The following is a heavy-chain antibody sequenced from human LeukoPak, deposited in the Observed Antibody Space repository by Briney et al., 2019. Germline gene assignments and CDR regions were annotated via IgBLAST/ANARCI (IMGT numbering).Heavy chain of an antibody. CDR2: IYSGGST. CDR1: VFTVSSNY. V-gene: IGHV3-53*01. Sequence: GGSLRLSCAASVFTVSSNYMSWVRQAPGKGLEWVSVIYSGGSTYYADSVKGRSTISRDNSKNTLYLQMNSLRAEDTAVYYCARVGYSGYDPLYYFDYWGQGTLVTVSS. J-gene: IGHJ4*02. CDR3: ARVGYSGYDPLYYFDY. D-gene: IGHD5-12*01.